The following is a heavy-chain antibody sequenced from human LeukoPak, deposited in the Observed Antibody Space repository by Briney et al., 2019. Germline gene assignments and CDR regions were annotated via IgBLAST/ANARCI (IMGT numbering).Heavy chain of an antibody. CDR3: AKAFLGIAVRRDFDH. J-gene: IGHJ4*02. CDR1: GFTFSSYA. CDR2: ISGSGGST. V-gene: IGHV3-23*01. D-gene: IGHD6-19*01. Sequence: GGSLRLSCTASGFTFSSYAMSWVRQAPGKGLEWVSAISGSGGSTYYADSVKGRFTISRDNSKNTLYLQMNSLRAEDTAVYYCAKAFLGIAVRRDFDHWGQGTLVTVSS.